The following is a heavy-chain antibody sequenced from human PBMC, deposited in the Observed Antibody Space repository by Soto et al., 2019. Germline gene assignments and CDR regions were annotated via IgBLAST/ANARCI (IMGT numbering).Heavy chain of an antibody. CDR3: AKEGLDPD. V-gene: IGHV3-23*01. CDR2: ISGSGGVT. Sequence: GGSLRLSCAASGFTFSSYAMNWVRQAPGKGLEWVSAISGSGGVTYYADSVKGRFTISRDNSKNTLYLQMNCLRGDDTAVYYCAKEGLDPDWGQGTLVTVSS. D-gene: IGHD5-18*01. J-gene: IGHJ4*02. CDR1: GFTFSSYA.